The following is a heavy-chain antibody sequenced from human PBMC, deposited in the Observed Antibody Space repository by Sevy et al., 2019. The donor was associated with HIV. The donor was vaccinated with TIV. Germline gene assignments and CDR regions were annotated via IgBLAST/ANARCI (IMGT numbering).Heavy chain of an antibody. D-gene: IGHD1-26*01. CDR1: GFTFSSYT. Sequence: GGSLRLSCAASGFTFSSYTMHWVRQAPGKGLKWVAFISYDGSRKYYADSVKGRFTISRDNSKNTLYLQMNNLRAEDTAVFYCARDLALSGSYSWLAYWGQGTLVTVSS. V-gene: IGHV3-30*14. J-gene: IGHJ4*02. CDR3: ARDLALSGSYSWLAY. CDR2: ISYDGSRK.